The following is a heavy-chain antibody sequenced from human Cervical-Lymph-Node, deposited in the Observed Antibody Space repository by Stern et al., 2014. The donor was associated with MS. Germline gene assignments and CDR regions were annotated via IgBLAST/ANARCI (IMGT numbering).Heavy chain of an antibody. V-gene: IGHV5-51*01. D-gene: IGHD6-13*01. Sequence: VQLVQSGAEVKKPGESLQISCKGSGDSFSNYWIGWVRQMPGTGLEWIGIFYPGDADTRYTPSFQGQVTISADRSTRPASLHWGSLKASDSAIYYCAREGYSSTYYYFDYWGQGTLVTVSS. CDR2: FYPGDADT. CDR3: AREGYSSTYYYFDY. CDR1: GDSFSNYW. J-gene: IGHJ4*02.